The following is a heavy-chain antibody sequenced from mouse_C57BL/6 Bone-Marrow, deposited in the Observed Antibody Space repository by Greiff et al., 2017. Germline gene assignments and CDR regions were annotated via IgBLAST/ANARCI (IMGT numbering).Heavy chain of an antibody. CDR1: GYTFTSYG. J-gene: IGHJ4*01. Sequence: VQRVESGAELARPGASVKLSCKASGYTFTSYGISWVKQRTGQGLEWIGEIYPRSGNTYYNEKFKGKATLTADKSSSTAYMELRSLTSEDSAVYFCARGRTTAHMDYWGQGTSVTVSS. CDR2: IYPRSGNT. V-gene: IGHV1-81*01. CDR3: ARGRTTAHMDY. D-gene: IGHD1-2*01.